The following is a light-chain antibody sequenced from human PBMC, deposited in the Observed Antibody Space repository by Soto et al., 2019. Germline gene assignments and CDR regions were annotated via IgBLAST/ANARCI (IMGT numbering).Light chain of an antibody. J-gene: IGLJ3*02. V-gene: IGLV2-11*01. CDR2: DVT. CDR1: GGFDF. Sequence: QSVLTQPRSVSWSPGQSVAISCTGIGGFDFVSWYQQYPGKAPKLMIYDVTNRPSGVPDRFSASKSGDTASLTISGLQAEDEADYYCCSYTGSYSVFGGGTKLTVL. CDR3: CSYTGSYSV.